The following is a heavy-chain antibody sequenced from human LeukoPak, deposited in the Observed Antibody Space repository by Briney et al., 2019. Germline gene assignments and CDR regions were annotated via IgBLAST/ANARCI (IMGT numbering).Heavy chain of an antibody. V-gene: IGHV3-9*01. J-gene: IGHJ3*02. CDR3: AKDIGAVAGYAFDI. D-gene: IGHD6-19*01. Sequence: GRSLRLSCAASGFTFDDYAMHWVRQAPGKGLEWVSGISWNSGSIGYADFVKGRFTISRDNAKNSLYLQMNSLRAEDTALYYCAKDIGAVAGYAFDIWGQGTMVTVSS. CDR1: GFTFDDYA. CDR2: ISWNSGSI.